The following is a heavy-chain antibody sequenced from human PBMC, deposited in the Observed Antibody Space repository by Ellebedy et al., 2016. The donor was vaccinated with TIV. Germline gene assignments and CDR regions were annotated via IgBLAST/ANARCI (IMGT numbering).Heavy chain of an antibody. Sequence: SETLSLXXAVYGGSFSGYYWSWIRQPPGKGLEWIGEINHSGSTNYNPSLKSRVTISVDTSKNQFSLKLSSVTAADTAVYYCARGRDYGDYLGMGYWGQGTLVTVSS. CDR1: GGSFSGYY. CDR3: ARGRDYGDYLGMGY. J-gene: IGHJ4*02. CDR2: INHSGST. D-gene: IGHD4-17*01. V-gene: IGHV4-34*01.